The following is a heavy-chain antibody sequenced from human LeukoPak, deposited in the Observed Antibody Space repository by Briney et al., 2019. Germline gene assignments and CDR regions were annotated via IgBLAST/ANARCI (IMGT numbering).Heavy chain of an antibody. CDR1: GFTFRYFY. CDR2: ISSTGSYT. CDR3: MRDVLHTSHGIDN. J-gene: IGHJ4*02. Sequence: GGSLRHSCSASGFTFRYFYMRGIRQAPGKGLEWVSYISSTGSYTDYADSVKGRFTISRDNAKNSLYLQMNSLRAEDTSVYYCMRDVLHTSHGIDNWGQGTLVTVSS. V-gene: IGHV3-11*05. D-gene: IGHD5-18*01.